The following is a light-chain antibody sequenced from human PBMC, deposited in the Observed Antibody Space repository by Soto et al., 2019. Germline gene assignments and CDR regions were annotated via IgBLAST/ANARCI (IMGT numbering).Light chain of an antibody. CDR2: GAS. CDR1: QSINGNF. J-gene: IGKJ1*01. Sequence: EVVLTQSPGTLSLSPGERATLSCRASQSINGNFLVWYQQKPGQAPRRLIFGASIRATGIPDRFSASGSGTDFTLTISDVQPEDFALYYCHQRQSWPRTFGQGTKVDIK. V-gene: IGKV3-20*01. CDR3: HQRQSWPRT.